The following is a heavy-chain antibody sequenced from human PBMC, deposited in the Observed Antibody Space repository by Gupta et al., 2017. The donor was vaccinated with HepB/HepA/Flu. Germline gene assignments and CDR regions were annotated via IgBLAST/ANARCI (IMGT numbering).Heavy chain of an antibody. D-gene: IGHD4-17*01. CDR2: ISSSGSTI. J-gene: IGHJ5*02. V-gene: IGHV3-48*03. CDR3: ARDSYGDYGCHALGNWFDP. CDR1: GFTFSSYE. Sequence: EVQLVESGGGLVQPGGSLRLSCAASGFTFSSYEMNWVRQAPGKGLEWVSYISSSGSTIYYADSVKGRFTISRDNAKNSLYLQMNSLRAEDTAVYYCARDSYGDYGCHALGNWFDPWGQGTLVTVSS.